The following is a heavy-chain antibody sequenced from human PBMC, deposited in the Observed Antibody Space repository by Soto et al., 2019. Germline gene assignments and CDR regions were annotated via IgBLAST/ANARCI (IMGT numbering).Heavy chain of an antibody. J-gene: IGHJ5*02. CDR3: ARLGREYCSGGSCYYLWFDP. V-gene: IGHV4-59*08. Sequence: PSETLSLTCTVSGGSISSYYWSWIRQPPGKGLEWIGYIYYSGSTNYNPSLKSRVTISVDTSKNQFSLKLSSVTAADTAVYYCARLGREYCSGGSCYYLWFDPWGQGTLVTVSS. CDR2: IYYSGST. CDR1: GGSISSYY. D-gene: IGHD2-15*01.